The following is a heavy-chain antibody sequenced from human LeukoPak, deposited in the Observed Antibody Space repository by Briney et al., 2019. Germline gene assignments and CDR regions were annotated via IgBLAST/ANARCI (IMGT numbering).Heavy chain of an antibody. D-gene: IGHD6-19*01. CDR3: AKDQSSSGWYKDDY. V-gene: IGHV3-30*04. Sequence: GGSLRLSCAASGFTFSSYAMHWVRRAPGKGLEWVALISYNGVNKYYGGCVKGRFTISRDNSKNTLYLQMNSLRAEDTAVYYCAKDQSSSGWYKDDYWGQGTLVTVSS. CDR1: GFTFSSYA. J-gene: IGHJ4*02. CDR2: ISYNGVNK.